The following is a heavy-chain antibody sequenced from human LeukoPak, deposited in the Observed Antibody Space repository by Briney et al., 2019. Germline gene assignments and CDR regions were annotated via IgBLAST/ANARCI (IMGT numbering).Heavy chain of an antibody. J-gene: IGHJ6*03. CDR2: IYNSDNT. V-gene: IGHV4-61*02. D-gene: IGHD3-22*01. CDR3: AKGLYESSGRYYYHIDV. CDR1: GGSISSTIHT. Sequence: TSETLSLTCTVSGGSISSTIHTWNWIRQPAGKGLEWIGRIYNSDNTNYSPSLQSRITISVDTSKNQFSLKMSSVTAADTAVYYCAKGLYESSGRYYYHIDVWGKGTAVTIS.